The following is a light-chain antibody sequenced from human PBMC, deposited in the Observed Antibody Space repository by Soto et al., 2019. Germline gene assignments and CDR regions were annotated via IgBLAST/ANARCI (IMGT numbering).Light chain of an antibody. CDR1: SSDVGNYKY. Sequence: QSALTQPASVSGSPGQSITISCTGTSSDVGNYKYVSWYQQHPGKAPKLLIFGNNNRPSGVPDRFSGSKSGTSASLAITGLQAEDEGDYYCQSYDSTLSARYVFGSGTKLTVL. CDR3: QSYDSTLSARYV. CDR2: GNN. V-gene: IGLV2-14*03. J-gene: IGLJ1*01.